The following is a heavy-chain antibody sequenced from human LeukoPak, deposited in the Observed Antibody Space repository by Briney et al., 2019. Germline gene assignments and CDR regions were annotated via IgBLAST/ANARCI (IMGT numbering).Heavy chain of an antibody. CDR2: ITARGGST. D-gene: IGHD4-17*01. CDR1: GFTFTSYA. J-gene: IGHJ4*02. Sequence: GGSLRLSCVASGFTFTSYAMTWVRQAPAKGLEWVSTITARGGSTYYAEFVKGRFTISRDNSKNTMYVQMNSLRGDDTAVYYCAATAVTIRVGPDYWGQGTLVTVSS. V-gene: IGHV3-23*01. CDR3: AATAVTIRVGPDY.